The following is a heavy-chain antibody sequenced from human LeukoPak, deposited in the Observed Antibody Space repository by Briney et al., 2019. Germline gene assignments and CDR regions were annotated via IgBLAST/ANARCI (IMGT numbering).Heavy chain of an antibody. CDR3: ARYGAQSDFDY. J-gene: IGHJ4*02. D-gene: IGHD4-17*01. CDR2: IHYSGIT. V-gene: IGHV4-39*01. Sequence: PSETLSLTCTVSGGSISSSGYNWGWIRQPPGKGLEWIASIHYSGITYYNPSLKSRVTISVDTSKNQFSLKLSSVTAADTALYYCARYGAQSDFDYWGQGTMVTVSS. CDR1: GGSISSSGYN.